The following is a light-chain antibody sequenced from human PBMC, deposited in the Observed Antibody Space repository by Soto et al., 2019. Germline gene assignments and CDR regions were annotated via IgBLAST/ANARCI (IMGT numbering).Light chain of an antibody. CDR1: QSISSSS. CDR3: LQYDNSPLYT. CDR2: GAS. V-gene: IGKV3-20*01. J-gene: IGKJ2*01. Sequence: EIVLTQSPVTLSLSPGERATLSCRASQSISSSSLAWYQQKPGQAPRLLIYGASNRATGISDRLSGSGYGTYFSLTISRLEPEDFAVYYCLQYDNSPLYTFGQGTKLEIK.